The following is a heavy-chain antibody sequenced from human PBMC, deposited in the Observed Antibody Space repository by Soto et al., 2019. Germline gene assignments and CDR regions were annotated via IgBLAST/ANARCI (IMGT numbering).Heavy chain of an antibody. D-gene: IGHD3-9*01. CDR1: GFTFSSYA. CDR3: ASPIILTGYPARAFDI. J-gene: IGHJ3*02. CDR2: IYSGGST. Sequence: GGSLRLSCAASGFTFSSYAMSWVRQAPGKGLEWVSVIYSGGSTYYADSVKGRFTISRDNSKNTLYLQMNSLRAEDTAVYYCASPIILTGYPARAFDIWGQGTMVTVSS. V-gene: IGHV3-66*01.